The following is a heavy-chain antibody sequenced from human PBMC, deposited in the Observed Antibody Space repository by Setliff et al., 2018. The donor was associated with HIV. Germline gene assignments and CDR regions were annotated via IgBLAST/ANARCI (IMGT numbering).Heavy chain of an antibody. D-gene: IGHD4-17*01. Sequence: ASVKVSCKASGYTFTSYGISWVRQASGQGLEWLGWISPYKGHTNFAQKFQGRVTMTTDTATSTAYMEVRSLRSDDTAVYYCARTDYGGNSGGNYFDYWGQGSLVTVSS. V-gene: IGHV1-18*01. CDR1: GYTFTSYG. CDR2: ISPYKGHT. CDR3: ARTDYGGNSGGNYFDY. J-gene: IGHJ4*02.